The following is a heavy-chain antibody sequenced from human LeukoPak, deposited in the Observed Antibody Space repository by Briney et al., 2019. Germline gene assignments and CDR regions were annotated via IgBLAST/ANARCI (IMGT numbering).Heavy chain of an antibody. CDR3: AREKGVVITAHFDY. Sequence: ASVKVSCKASGYTFTSYGISWVRQAPGQGLEWMGWISAYNGNTNYAQKFQGRVTITADKSTSTAYMELSSLRSEGTAVCYCAREKGVVITAHFDYWGQGTLVTVSS. CDR2: ISAYNGNT. J-gene: IGHJ4*02. D-gene: IGHD3-22*01. V-gene: IGHV1-18*01. CDR1: GYTFTSYG.